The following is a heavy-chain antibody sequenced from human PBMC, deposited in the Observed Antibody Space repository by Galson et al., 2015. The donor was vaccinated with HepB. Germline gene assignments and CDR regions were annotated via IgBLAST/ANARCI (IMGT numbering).Heavy chain of an antibody. CDR1: GDSVSSNSAA. CDR3: ARDGYSSFSNWFDP. J-gene: IGHJ5*02. D-gene: IGHD6-6*01. CDR2: TYYRSKWYS. V-gene: IGHV6-1*01. Sequence: CAISGDSVSSNSAAWNWIRQSPSRGLEWLGRTYYRSKWYSDYAVSVKSRITINPDTSKNQFSLQLNSVTPEDTAVYYCARDGYSSFSNWFDPWGQGTLVTVSS.